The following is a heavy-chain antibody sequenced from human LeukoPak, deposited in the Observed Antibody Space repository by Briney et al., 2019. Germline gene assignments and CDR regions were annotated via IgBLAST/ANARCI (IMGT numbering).Heavy chain of an antibody. CDR3: ARNYCTGGSCKVNDY. CDR1: GVSISGYF. CDR2: IYYMGST. J-gene: IGHJ4*02. D-gene: IGHD2-15*01. Sequence: SETLSLTCSVSGVSISGYFWTWLRQTPGRGLEWIGYIYYMGSTNYNPSLKSRVTMSIDTSKNKFSLKMTSVTAADTAVYYCARNYCTGGSCKVNDYWGQGTLVTVSS. V-gene: IGHV4-59*01.